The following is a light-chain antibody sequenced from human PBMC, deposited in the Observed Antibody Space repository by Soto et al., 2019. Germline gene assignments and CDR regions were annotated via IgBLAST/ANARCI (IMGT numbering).Light chain of an antibody. CDR3: SAYTSSSTNV. CDR1: SSDVGGYNY. V-gene: IGLV2-14*01. J-gene: IGLJ1*01. CDR2: EVS. Sequence: QSVLTQPASVSGSPGQSITISCTGTSSDVGGYNYVSWYQQHPGKAAKLMIYEVSNRPSGVSNRFSGSKSGNTASLTISGLQPEDEADYYCSAYTSSSTNVCGTGTKVTVL.